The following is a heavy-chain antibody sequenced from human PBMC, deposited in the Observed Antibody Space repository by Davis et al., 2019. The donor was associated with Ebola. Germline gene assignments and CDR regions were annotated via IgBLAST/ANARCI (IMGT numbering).Heavy chain of an antibody. CDR3: ARVYNWGFDF. D-gene: IGHD1-20*01. Sequence: AGSLTLSCAASGFTFTSYSMNWVRQAPGKGLEWVAYISGGYTYYAESVKGRFTISRDSAKDSLYLHMDSLRDDDTAVYYCARVYNWGFDFWGQGTLVTVSS. J-gene: IGHJ4*02. CDR2: ISGGYT. CDR1: GFTFTSYS. V-gene: IGHV3-48*02.